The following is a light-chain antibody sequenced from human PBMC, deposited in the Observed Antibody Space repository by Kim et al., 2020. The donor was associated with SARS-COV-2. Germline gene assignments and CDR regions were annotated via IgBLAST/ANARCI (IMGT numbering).Light chain of an antibody. J-gene: IGKJ2*01. V-gene: IGKV3D-7*01. CDR3: QQDYNLPGT. CDR2: GAS. CDR1: QSVSSSY. Sequence: PGERVTLSCRASQSVSSSYLTWYQQKPGQAPRLLIYGASTRATGIPARFSGSGSGTDFTLTISSLQPEDFAVYYCQQDYNLPGTFGQGTKL.